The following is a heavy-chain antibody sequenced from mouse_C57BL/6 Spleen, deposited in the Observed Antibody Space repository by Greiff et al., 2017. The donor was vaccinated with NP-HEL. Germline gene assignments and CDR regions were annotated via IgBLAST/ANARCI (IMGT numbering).Heavy chain of an antibody. Sequence: QVQLQQSGAELVRPGTSVKVSCKASGYAFTNYLIEWVKQRPGQGLEWIGVINPGSGGTNYNEKFKGKATLTADKSSSTAYMQLNSLTSEDSAVYFCARSIITTVEADYWGQGTSVTVSS. V-gene: IGHV1-54*01. CDR1: GYAFTNYL. CDR2: INPGSGGT. J-gene: IGHJ4*01. D-gene: IGHD1-1*01. CDR3: ARSIITTVEADY.